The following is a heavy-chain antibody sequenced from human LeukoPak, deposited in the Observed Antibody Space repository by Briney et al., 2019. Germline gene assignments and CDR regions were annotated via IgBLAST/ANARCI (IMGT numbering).Heavy chain of an antibody. Sequence: GASVTVSCKASGYTFTSYYMHWVRQAPGQGLEWMGIINPSGGSTSYAQKFQGRVTMTRDMSTSTVYMELSSLRPEDTAVYYCARDEETDIVVVPAAPGYFQHWGQGTLVTVSS. J-gene: IGHJ1*01. V-gene: IGHV1-46*01. CDR3: ARDEETDIVVVPAAPGYFQH. CDR1: GYTFTSYY. D-gene: IGHD2-2*01. CDR2: INPSGGST.